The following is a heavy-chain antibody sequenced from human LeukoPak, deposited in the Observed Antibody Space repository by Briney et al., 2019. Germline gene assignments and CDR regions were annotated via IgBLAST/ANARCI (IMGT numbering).Heavy chain of an antibody. CDR3: ARGSTSRYYYDRSGYYRGAVDQ. CDR2: ISGYNGNT. Sequence: ASVKVSCKASGYTFTGYYMHWVRQAPGQGLEWMGWISGYNGNTNYAQKFQGRVTMTTDTSTSTAYMELRSLRSDDTAVYYCARGSTSRYYYDRSGYYRGAVDQWGQGTLVTVSS. D-gene: IGHD3-22*01. CDR1: GYTFTGYY. V-gene: IGHV1-18*04. J-gene: IGHJ4*02.